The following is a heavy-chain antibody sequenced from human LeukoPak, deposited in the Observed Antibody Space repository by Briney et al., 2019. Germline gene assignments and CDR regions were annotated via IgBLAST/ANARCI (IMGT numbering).Heavy chain of an antibody. V-gene: IGHV3-74*01. CDR1: GFMFSNYW. Sequence: GGSLRLSCAASGFMFSNYWMHWVRQAPGKGLVWVSLINSDGTSTHYADSVEGRFTISRDNAKNTLYLQMNSLRAEDTAVYYCARDPTIPRYWGQGTLVTVSS. D-gene: IGHD3-10*01. J-gene: IGHJ4*02. CDR3: ARDPTIPRY. CDR2: INSDGTST.